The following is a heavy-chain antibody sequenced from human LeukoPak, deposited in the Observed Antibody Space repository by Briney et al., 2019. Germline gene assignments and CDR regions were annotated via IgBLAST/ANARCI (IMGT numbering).Heavy chain of an antibody. J-gene: IGHJ4*02. D-gene: IGHD2-8*01. CDR3: TRDRWSPY. CDR2: ISSASNYI. CDR1: GFTFTVHT. Sequence: GGSLRLSCAASGFTFTVHTMNWVRQAPGKGLEWVASISSASNYIYYADSLKGRFTVSRDNAKNSLYLQMNSLRVDDTAVYYCTRDRWSPYWGQGTLVTVSS. V-gene: IGHV3-21*01.